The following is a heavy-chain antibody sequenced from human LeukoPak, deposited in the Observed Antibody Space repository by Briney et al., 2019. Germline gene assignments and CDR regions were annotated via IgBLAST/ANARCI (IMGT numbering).Heavy chain of an antibody. J-gene: IGHJ5*02. V-gene: IGHV4-4*07. CDR2: IYTSGST. D-gene: IGHD4-23*01. CDR3: ARSVGLSVTQGNWFDP. Sequence: PSETLSLTCTVSGGSISSYYWSWIRQPAGKGLEWIGRIYTSGSTNYNPSLKSRVTMSVDTSKNQFSLKLSSVTAADTAVYYCARSVGLSVTQGNWFDPWGQGTLVTVSS. CDR1: GGSISSYY.